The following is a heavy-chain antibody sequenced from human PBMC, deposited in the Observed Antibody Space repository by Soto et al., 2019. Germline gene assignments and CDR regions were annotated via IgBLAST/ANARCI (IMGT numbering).Heavy chain of an antibody. J-gene: IGHJ4*02. CDR3: ARDRGCGGDCYNFDY. Sequence: QVQLVQSGAEVKKPGSSVKVSCKASGGTFSSYTISWVRQAPGQGLEWMGRIIPILGIANYAQKFQGRVTITADKSTSTAYMELSSLSSEDTAVYCCARDRGCGGDCYNFDYWGQGTLVTVSS. CDR1: GGTFSSYT. CDR2: IIPILGIA. D-gene: IGHD2-21*02. V-gene: IGHV1-69*08.